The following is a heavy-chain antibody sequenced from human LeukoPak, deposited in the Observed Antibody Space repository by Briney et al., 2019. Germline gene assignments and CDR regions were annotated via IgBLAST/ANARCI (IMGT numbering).Heavy chain of an antibody. CDR2: IGTSSTTI. V-gene: IGHV3-48*01. Sequence: QSGGSLRLSCAASGFTFSSYTMNWVRQPTGKGLEWVSNIGTSSTTIYYADSVKGRFTISRDNAKNSLYLQMNSLRADDTAVYYCARFAAGGSYYYYMDVWGKGTTVTVSS. CDR3: ARFAAGGSYYYYMDV. D-gene: IGHD6-25*01. J-gene: IGHJ6*03. CDR1: GFTFSSYT.